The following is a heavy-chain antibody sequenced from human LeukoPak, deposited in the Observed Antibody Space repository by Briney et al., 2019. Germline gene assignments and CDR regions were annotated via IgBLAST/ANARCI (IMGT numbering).Heavy chain of an antibody. CDR3: ARLYSSSA. CDR2: IYYSGST. D-gene: IGHD6-6*01. V-gene: IGHV4-39*07. CDR1: GGSISSSSYY. J-gene: IGHJ4*02. Sequence: PSETLSLTCTVSGGSISSSSYYWGWIRQPPGKGLEWIGSIYYSGSTYYNPSLKSRVTISVDTSKNQFSLKLSSVTAADTAVYYCARLYSSSAWGQGTLVTVSS.